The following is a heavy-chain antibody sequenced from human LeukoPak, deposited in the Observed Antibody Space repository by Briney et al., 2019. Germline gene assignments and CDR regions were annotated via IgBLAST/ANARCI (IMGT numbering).Heavy chain of an antibody. V-gene: IGHV4-31*03. CDR3: ARGDYYDSSGYYYYFDY. CDR1: GGSISSGGYY. D-gene: IGHD3-22*01. CDR2: IYYSGST. Sequence: KPSETLSLTCTVFGGSISSGGYYWSWIRQHPGKGLEWIGYIYYSGSTYYNPSLKSRVTISVDTSKNQFSLKLSSVTAADTAVYYCARGDYYDSSGYYYYFDYWGQGTLVTVSS. J-gene: IGHJ4*02.